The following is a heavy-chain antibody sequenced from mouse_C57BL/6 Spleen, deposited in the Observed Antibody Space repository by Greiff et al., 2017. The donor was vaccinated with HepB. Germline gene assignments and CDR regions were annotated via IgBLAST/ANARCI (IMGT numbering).Heavy chain of an antibody. J-gene: IGHJ2*01. Sequence: VQLQQSGAELARPGASVKMSCKASGYTFTSYTMHWVKQRPGQGLEWIGYINPSSGYTKYNQKFKDKATLTADKSYSTAYMQLSSLTSEDSAVYYCAISNSYSFDYWGQGTTLTVSS. CDR1: GYTFTSYT. V-gene: IGHV1-4*01. CDR3: AISNSYSFDY. CDR2: INPSSGYT. D-gene: IGHD1-3*01.